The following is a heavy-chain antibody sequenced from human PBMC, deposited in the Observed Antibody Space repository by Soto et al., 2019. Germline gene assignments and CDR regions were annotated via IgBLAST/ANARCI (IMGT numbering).Heavy chain of an antibody. CDR2: IGTAGDT. J-gene: IGHJ4*02. D-gene: IGHD3-10*01. CDR1: GFTFSSYD. CDR3: ARVRLYGSGSYYNGPLADY. V-gene: IGHV3-13*01. Sequence: GGSLRLSCAASGFTFSSYDMHWVRQATGKGLEWVSAIGTAGDTYYPGSVKGRFTISRENAKNSLYLQMNSLRSEDTAVYYCARVRLYGSGSYYNGPLADYWGQGTLVTVSS.